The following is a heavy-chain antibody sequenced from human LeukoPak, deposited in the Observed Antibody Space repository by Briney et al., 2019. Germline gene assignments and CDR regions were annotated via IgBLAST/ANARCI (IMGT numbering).Heavy chain of an antibody. J-gene: IGHJ3*02. CDR2: INPNSGGT. Sequence: ASVKVSCKASGYTFTGYYMHWVRQAPGQGLEWMGWINPNSGGTKYAQKFQGRVTMTRETTISTAYMELSRLRSDDTAVYYCARVIGIVGATGAFDIWGQGTMVTVSS. CDR3: ARVIGIVGATGAFDI. V-gene: IGHV1-2*02. CDR1: GYTFTGYY. D-gene: IGHD1-26*01.